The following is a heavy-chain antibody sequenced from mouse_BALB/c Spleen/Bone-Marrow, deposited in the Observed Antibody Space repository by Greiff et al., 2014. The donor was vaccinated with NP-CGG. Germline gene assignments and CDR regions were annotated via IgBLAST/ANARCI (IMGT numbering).Heavy chain of an antibody. CDR1: GFSLTSYG. V-gene: IGHV2-6-2*01. CDR3: ARHDNDGYYLAY. CDR2: IWSDGST. D-gene: IGHD2-3*01. J-gene: IGHJ3*01. Sequence: VKLVESGPDLVAPSQSLSITCTVSGFSLTSYGVHWVRQPPGKGLEWLVVIWSDGSTTYNSALKSRLSISKDNSKSQVFLKMNSLQIDDTAMYYCARHDNDGYYLAYWGQGTLVTVSA.